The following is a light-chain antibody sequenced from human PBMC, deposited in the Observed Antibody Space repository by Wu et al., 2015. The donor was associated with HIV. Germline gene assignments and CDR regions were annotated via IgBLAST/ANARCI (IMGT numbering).Light chain of an antibody. V-gene: IGKV3-20*01. CDR1: QSVSSNY. Sequence: EIVLTQSPGTLSLSPGQRATLSCRASQSVSSNYLAWYQQKPGQPPRLLIYGASIRATGIPDRVSGSGSGTDFTLTISRLEPEDFAVYYCQQYGSSPFSFGPGTKVDIK. J-gene: IGKJ3*01. CDR2: GAS. CDR3: QQYGSSPFS.